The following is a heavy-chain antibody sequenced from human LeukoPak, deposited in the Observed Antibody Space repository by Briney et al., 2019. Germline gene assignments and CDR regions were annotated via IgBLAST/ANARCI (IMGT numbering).Heavy chain of an antibody. D-gene: IGHD5-18*01. V-gene: IGHV1-46*01. CDR3: AREGPETYNFDL. J-gene: IGHJ4*02. Sequence: ASVKVSCKASGYTFTSYYIHWVRQAPGQGLEYMGIIRPSGSTAYAQKFQGRVTMTRDTSTSAVYMELSSLRSEDTAVYYCAREGPETYNFDLWSQGTQVTVSS. CDR1: GYTFTSYY. CDR2: IRPSGST.